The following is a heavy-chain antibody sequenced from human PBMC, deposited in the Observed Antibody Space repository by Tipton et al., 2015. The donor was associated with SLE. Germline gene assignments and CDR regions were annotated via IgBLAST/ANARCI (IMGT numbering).Heavy chain of an antibody. J-gene: IGHJ3*02. Sequence: SLRLSCAASGFTFSDYYMSWIRQAPGKGLEWVAVISYDGSNKYYADSVKGRFTISRDNSKNTLYLQMNSLRAEDTAVYYCARDGRTAAFDIWGQGTMVTVSS. CDR3: ARDGRTAAFDI. CDR2: ISYDGSNK. V-gene: IGHV3-30-3*01. CDR1: GFTFSDYY.